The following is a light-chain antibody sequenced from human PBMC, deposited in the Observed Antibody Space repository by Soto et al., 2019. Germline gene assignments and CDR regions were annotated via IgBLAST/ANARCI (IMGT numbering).Light chain of an antibody. Sequence: EIVLTQSPGTLSLSTGERATLSCTASQSVSNDYLAWYQQKPGQAPRLLIYGASARATGVPDRFSGSGSGTDFTLTISRLEPEDFAMYYCQHYVNSSPHFTSGHGTNVDIK. CDR3: QHYVNSSPHFT. CDR1: QSVSNDY. V-gene: IGKV3-20*01. CDR2: GAS. J-gene: IGKJ3*01.